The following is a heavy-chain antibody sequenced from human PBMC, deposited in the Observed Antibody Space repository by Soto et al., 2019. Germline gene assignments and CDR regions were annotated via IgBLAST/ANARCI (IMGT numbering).Heavy chain of an antibody. V-gene: IGHV4-31*03. J-gene: IGHJ4*02. Sequence: QVQLQESGPGLVKPSQTLSLTCTVSGGSISSGGYYWSWIRQHPGKGLEWIGYIYYSGSTYYNPSLKSRVTVAVDASKGQFSLGLSSVTGGDAAVYYCGRVGGGVRGYSGYDYWGQGTLVTVSS. D-gene: IGHD5-12*01. CDR2: IYYSGST. CDR3: GRVGGGVRGYSGYDY. CDR1: GGSISSGGYY.